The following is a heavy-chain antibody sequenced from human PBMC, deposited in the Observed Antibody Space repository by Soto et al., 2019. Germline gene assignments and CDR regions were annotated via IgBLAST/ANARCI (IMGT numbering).Heavy chain of an antibody. CDR1: GYTFTSYG. D-gene: IGHD5-12*01. J-gene: IGHJ4*02. CDR3: ATRGYSGYDSKMLDY. Sequence: ASVKVSCKASGYTFTSYGISWVRQAPGQGLEWMGWISAYNGNTNYAQKLQGRVTMTTDTSTSTAYMELRSLRSDDTAVYYCATRGYSGYDSKMLDYWGQGTLVTVSS. V-gene: IGHV1-18*01. CDR2: ISAYNGNT.